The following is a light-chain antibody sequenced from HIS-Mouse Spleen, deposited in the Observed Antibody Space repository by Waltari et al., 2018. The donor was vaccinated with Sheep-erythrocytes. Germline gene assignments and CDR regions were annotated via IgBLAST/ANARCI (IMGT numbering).Light chain of an antibody. V-gene: IGLV2-23*01. J-gene: IGLJ3*02. Sequence: SPGQSITISCTGTSSDVGSYNLVSWYQQHPGKAPKLMIYEGSKRPSGVSNRFSGSKSGNPASLTISGLQAEDEADYYCCSYAGSSTPWVFGGGTKLTVL. CDR3: CSYAGSSTPWV. CDR2: EGS. CDR1: SSDVGSYNL.